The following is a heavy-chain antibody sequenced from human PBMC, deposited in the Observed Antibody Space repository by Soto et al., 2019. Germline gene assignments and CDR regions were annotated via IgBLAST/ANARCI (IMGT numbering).Heavy chain of an antibody. V-gene: IGHV1-2*04. J-gene: IGHJ3*02. CDR3: ARVGQLPRKGAFDI. CDR2: INPNSGGT. CDR1: GYTFTGYY. D-gene: IGHD2-2*01. Sequence: ASVKVSCKASGYTFTGYYMHWVRQAPGQGLEWMGWINPNSGGTNYAQKFQGWVTMTRDTSISTAYMELSRLRSDDTAVYYCARVGQLPRKGAFDIWGQGTMATVSS.